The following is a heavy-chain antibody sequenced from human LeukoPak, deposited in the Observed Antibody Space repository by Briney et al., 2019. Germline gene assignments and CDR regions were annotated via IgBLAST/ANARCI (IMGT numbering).Heavy chain of an antibody. CDR1: GFTVSSSY. V-gene: IGHV3-53*01. CDR3: ATYDFWSGNFDY. J-gene: IGHJ4*02. Sequence: PGGSLRLSCAASGFTVSSSYMSWVRQAPGKGLEWVSVIYSGGSTYYADSVKGRFTISRDNSKNTLYLQMNSLRAEDTAVYYCATYDFWSGNFDYWGQGTLVTVSS. D-gene: IGHD3-3*01. CDR2: IYSGGST.